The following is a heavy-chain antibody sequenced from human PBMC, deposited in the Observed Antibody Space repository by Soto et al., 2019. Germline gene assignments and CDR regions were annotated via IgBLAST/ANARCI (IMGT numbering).Heavy chain of an antibody. Sequence: SETLSLTCAVSGGSISSSNWRSWVRQPPGKGLEWIGEIYHSGSTNYNPSLKSRVTISVDKSKNQFSLKLSSVTAADTAVYYCARWAGTTRGYYGMDVWGQGTTVTVSS. CDR3: ARWAGTTRGYYGMDV. J-gene: IGHJ6*02. D-gene: IGHD1-7*01. CDR1: GGSISSSNW. V-gene: IGHV4-4*02. CDR2: IYHSGST.